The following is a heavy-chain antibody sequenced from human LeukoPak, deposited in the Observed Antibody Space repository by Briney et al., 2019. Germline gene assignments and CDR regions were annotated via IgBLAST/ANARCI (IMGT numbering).Heavy chain of an antibody. D-gene: IGHD5-18*01. CDR2: ISGSGGSK. CDR1: GFTFSSYA. V-gene: IGHV3-23*01. CDR3: AREGYSYGAYFDY. Sequence: PGGSLRLSCAASGFTFSSYAMSWVRQAPGKGLEWVSAISGSGGSKYYADSVKGRFTISRDNSKNTLYLQMNSLRAEDTAVYYCAREGYSYGAYFDYWGQGTLVTVSS. J-gene: IGHJ4*02.